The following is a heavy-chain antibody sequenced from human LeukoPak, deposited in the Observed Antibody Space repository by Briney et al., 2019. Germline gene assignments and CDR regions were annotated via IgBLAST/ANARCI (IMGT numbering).Heavy chain of an antibody. CDR1: GGSFSGYY. Sequence: SETLSLTCAVYGGSFSGYYWSWIRQPPGKGLEWIGEINHSGSTNSNPSLKSRVTISVDTSKNQFSLKLSSVTAADTAVYYCARGDTVAARPGRFDYWGQGTLVTVSS. CDR2: INHSGST. CDR3: ARGDTVAARPGRFDY. J-gene: IGHJ4*02. D-gene: IGHD6-6*01. V-gene: IGHV4-34*01.